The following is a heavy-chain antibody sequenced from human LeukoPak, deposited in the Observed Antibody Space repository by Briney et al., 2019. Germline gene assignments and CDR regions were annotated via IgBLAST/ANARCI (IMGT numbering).Heavy chain of an antibody. CDR2: IYYSGST. D-gene: IGHD2-2*01. Sequence: SQTLSLTCTVSGGSISSGDYYWSWIRQPPGKGLEWIGYIYYSGSTYYNPSLKSRVTISVDTSKNQFSLKLSSVTAADTAVYYCARVEVVPAAPDYWGQGTLVTVSS. J-gene: IGHJ4*02. CDR1: GGSISSGDYY. V-gene: IGHV4-30-4*01. CDR3: ARVEVVPAAPDY.